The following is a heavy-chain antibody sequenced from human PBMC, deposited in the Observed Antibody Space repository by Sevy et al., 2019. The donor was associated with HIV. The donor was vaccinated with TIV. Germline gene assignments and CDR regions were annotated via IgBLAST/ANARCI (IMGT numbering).Heavy chain of an antibody. Sequence: SETLSLTCTVSGGSISSYYWSWIRQPPGKGLEWIGYIYYSGSTNYNPSLKSRVTISVDTSKNQFSLKLSSVTAADTAMYYCARAPIAAAGSFDWSHEPYYFDYWGQGTLVTVSS. CDR1: GGSISSYY. J-gene: IGHJ4*02. CDR3: ARAPIAAAGSFDWSHEPYYFDY. D-gene: IGHD6-13*01. CDR2: IYYSGST. V-gene: IGHV4-59*01.